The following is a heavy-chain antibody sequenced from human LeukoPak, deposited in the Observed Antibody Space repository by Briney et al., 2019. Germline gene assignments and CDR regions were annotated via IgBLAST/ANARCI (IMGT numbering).Heavy chain of an antibody. CDR1: GFTFDDYA. V-gene: IGHV3-9*01. D-gene: IGHD2-2*01. Sequence: HPGRSLRLSCAASGFTFDDYAMHWVRQAPGKGLEGVSGISWNSGSIGYADSVKGRFTISRDNAKNSLYLQMNSLRAEDTALYYCAKDRLRDYCSSTSCSTNWFDPWGQGTLVTVSS. CDR3: AKDRLRDYCSSTSCSTNWFDP. CDR2: ISWNSGSI. J-gene: IGHJ5*02.